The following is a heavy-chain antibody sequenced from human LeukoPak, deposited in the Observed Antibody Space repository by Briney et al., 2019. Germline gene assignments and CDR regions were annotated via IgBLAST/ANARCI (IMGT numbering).Heavy chain of an antibody. CDR2: ISSSSSYI. CDR3: ARGNHFWSGYGSAYYYGMDV. J-gene: IGHJ6*02. V-gene: IGHV3-21*01. D-gene: IGHD3-3*01. Sequence: PGGSLRLSCAASGFTFSSYSMTWVRQAPGKGLEWVSSISSSSSYIYYADSVKGRFTISRDNAKNSLYLQMNSLRAEDTAVYYCARGNHFWSGYGSAYYYGMDVWGQGTTVTVSS. CDR1: GFTFSSYS.